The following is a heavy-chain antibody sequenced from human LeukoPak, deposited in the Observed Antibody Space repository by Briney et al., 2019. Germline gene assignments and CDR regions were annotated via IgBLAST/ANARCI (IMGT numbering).Heavy chain of an antibody. J-gene: IGHJ4*02. CDR2: FDVEDGET. CDR3: VAEVIEVTMGDY. D-gene: IGHD4-11*01. Sequence: RASVKVSCKVSGHTLSDLSIHWVRQSPGKGLKWMGGFDVEDGETIYAQEFEGRVIMTEDTATETAYMELRSLRSEDTAVYYCVAEVIEVTMGDYWGQGTLVTVSS. CDR1: GHTLSDLS. V-gene: IGHV1-24*01.